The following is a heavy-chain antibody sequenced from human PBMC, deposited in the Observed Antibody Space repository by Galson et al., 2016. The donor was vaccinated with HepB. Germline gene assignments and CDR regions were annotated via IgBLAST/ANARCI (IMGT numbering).Heavy chain of an antibody. CDR3: AKDAGGAIMFDS. D-gene: IGHD2-8*02. Sequence: SLRLSCAASGVICSTCGTAWVRQAPGKGLEWVSSISGDGINTHYADSVKGRFIISRDNSKNMVHLQMNSLRAEDTAVYYCAKDAGGAIMFDSWGTEPWSPSPQ. J-gene: IGHJ5*01. CDR1: GVICSTCG. V-gene: IGHV3-23*01. CDR2: ISGDGINT.